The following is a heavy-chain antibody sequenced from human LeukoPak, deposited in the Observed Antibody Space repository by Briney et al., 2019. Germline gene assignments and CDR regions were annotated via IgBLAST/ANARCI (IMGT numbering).Heavy chain of an antibody. J-gene: IGHJ4*02. V-gene: IGHV3-73*01. CDR1: GFTFSGSA. CDR2: IKSKINNYAT. D-gene: IGHD5-18*01. CDR3: ARGRGYSYGLFDY. Sequence: TGGSLRLSCAASGFTFSGSAIHWVRQASGKGLEWVGRIKSKINNYATAYAASLKDRFTVSRDDSKNTAYLQMNSLRAEDTAVYYCARGRGYSYGLFDYWGQGTLVTVSS.